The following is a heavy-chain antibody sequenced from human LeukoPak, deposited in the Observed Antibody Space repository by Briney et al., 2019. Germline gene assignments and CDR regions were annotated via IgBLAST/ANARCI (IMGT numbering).Heavy chain of an antibody. Sequence: GRSLRLSCAASSGLMFSSHGMHLVRQAPGKGLEWVAVIWYDGSNEYYADSVKGRFTISRDNSRNTLYLQMNSLRAEDTAVYYCARARNNYDSSGYSALDYWGQGTLVTVSS. D-gene: IGHD3-22*01. CDR2: IWYDGSNE. V-gene: IGHV3-33*01. CDR3: ARARNNYDSSGYSALDY. CDR1: GLMFSSHG. J-gene: IGHJ4*02.